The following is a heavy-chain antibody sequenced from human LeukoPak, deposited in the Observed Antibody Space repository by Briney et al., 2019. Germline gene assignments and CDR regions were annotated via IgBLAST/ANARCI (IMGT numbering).Heavy chain of an antibody. V-gene: IGHV1-8*03. CDR2: MNPNSGNT. D-gene: IGHD3-22*01. Sequence: ASVKVSCKASGYTFTSYDINWVRQATGQGLEWMGWMNPNSGNTGYAHKFQGRVTITRNTSISTAYMELSSLRSEDTAVYYCARVYYDSSGYYFDYWGQGTLVTVSS. CDR1: GYTFTSYD. CDR3: ARVYYDSSGYYFDY. J-gene: IGHJ4*02.